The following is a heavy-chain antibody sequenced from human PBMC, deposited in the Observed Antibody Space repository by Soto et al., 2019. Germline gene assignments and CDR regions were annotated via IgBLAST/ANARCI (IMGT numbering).Heavy chain of an antibody. CDR2: IWNDGIRK. CDR1: GFTFSKYG. J-gene: IGHJ4*01. Sequence: PVGSLRLSCAASGFTFSKYGMHWVRQAPGKGLEWVALIWNDGIRKVYVDSVKGRFTISRDNSRNTLDLQMNNLRDEDTAVYYCARDDDNDANALDYWGPGTLVTVS. V-gene: IGHV3-33*01. CDR3: ARDDDNDANALDY.